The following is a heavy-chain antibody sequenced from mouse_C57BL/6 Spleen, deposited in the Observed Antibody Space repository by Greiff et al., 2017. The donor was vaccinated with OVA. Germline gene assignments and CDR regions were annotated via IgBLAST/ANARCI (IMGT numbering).Heavy chain of an antibody. D-gene: IGHD1-1*01. CDR2: ISYSGST. Sequence: VQLQQSGPGMVKPSQSLSLTCTVTGYSITSGYDWHWIRHFPGNKLEWMGYISYSGSTNYNPSLKSRISITHDTSKNHFFLKLNSVTTEDTATYYCATSVVGPGYFDVWGTGTTVTVSS. J-gene: IGHJ1*03. CDR1: GYSITSGYD. CDR3: ATSVVGPGYFDV. V-gene: IGHV3-1*01.